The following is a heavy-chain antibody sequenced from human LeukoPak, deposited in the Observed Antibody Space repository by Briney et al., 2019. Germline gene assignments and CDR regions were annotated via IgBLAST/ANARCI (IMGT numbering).Heavy chain of an antibody. D-gene: IGHD3-22*01. CDR1: GFTFSRYS. CDR2: ISSTSTFI. Sequence: GGSLRLSCAASGFTFSRYSMKWVRQAPGKGVEWVASISSTSTFIYSADSVKGRFTISRDTAKNSLSLQMNSLRAEDTAIYYCARDYFDSSDYPQTYYYYYMDVWGKGTTVTVSS. V-gene: IGHV3-21*01. J-gene: IGHJ6*03. CDR3: ARDYFDSSDYPQTYYYYYMDV.